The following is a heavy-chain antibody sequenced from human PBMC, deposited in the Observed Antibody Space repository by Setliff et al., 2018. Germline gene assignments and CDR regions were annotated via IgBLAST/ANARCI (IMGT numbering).Heavy chain of an antibody. CDR3: ARGSPLHY. V-gene: IGHV1-69*10. CDR1: GGTFSSYA. D-gene: IGHD3-10*01. CDR2: IIPILGIA. J-gene: IGHJ4*02. Sequence: GASVKVSCKASGGTFSSYAISWVRQAPGQGLEWMGGIIPILGIANYAQKFQGRVTITADESTSTAYMELRSLRSDDTAVYYCARGSPLHYWGQGTLVTVSS.